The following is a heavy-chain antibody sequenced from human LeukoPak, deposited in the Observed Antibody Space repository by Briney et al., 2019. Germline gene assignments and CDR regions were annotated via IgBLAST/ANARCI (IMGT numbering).Heavy chain of an antibody. J-gene: IGHJ3*02. D-gene: IGHD3-22*01. CDR2: IFPGDSDT. CDR1: GYSFTSYW. V-gene: IGHV5-51*01. CDR3: ARRVAYYDSSGYYDAFDI. Sequence: GESLKISCKGSGYSFTSYWIGWVRQMPGKGLEWMWIIFPGDSDTRYSPSFQGQVTISADKSISTAYLQWSSLKASDTAMYYCARRVAYYDSSGYYDAFDIWGQGTMVTVSS.